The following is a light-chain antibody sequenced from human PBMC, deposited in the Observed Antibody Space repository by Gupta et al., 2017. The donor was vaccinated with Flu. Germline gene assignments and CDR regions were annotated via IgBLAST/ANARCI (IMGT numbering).Light chain of an antibody. CDR3: QQQDSSPVT. Sequence: EIVLTQSPGTLSLSPGERATLSCRASQSINIRYLAWYQQKPGQAPRLLINGASTRATGIPDRISGSGSGTDFTLTISRLEPEDFAVYFCQQQDSSPVTFGQGTKLDIK. V-gene: IGKV3-20*01. CDR1: QSINIRY. J-gene: IGKJ2*01. CDR2: GAS.